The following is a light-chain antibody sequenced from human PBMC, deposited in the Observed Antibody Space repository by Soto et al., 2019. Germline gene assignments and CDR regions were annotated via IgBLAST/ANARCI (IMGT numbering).Light chain of an antibody. CDR1: RSVLYKSNNKNH. J-gene: IGKJ1*01. V-gene: IGKV4-1*01. CDR2: WAS. Sequence: ILLLHSPDSLTNGHDDMATTKFKCSRSVLYKSNNKNHLAWYQQKPGQPPQLIIYWASTRESGVPERFSGSGSGTDFTLTISRLETEDFAVYYCLQYGSSGTFGQGTKVDIK. CDR3: LQYGSSGT.